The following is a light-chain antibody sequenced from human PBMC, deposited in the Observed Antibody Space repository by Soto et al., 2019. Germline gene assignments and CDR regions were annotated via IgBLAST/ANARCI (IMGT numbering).Light chain of an antibody. Sequence: QSALTQPRSVSGSPGQSVTISCTGTTGDVGAYNFVSWYQLHPGKAPKLMIYDASKRPSGVPDRFSASKSGNTASLTVSGLQAEDEADYYCCSYAGSVVFGGGTKLTVL. CDR3: CSYAGSVV. CDR2: DAS. J-gene: IGLJ2*01. CDR1: TGDVGAYNF. V-gene: IGLV2-11*01.